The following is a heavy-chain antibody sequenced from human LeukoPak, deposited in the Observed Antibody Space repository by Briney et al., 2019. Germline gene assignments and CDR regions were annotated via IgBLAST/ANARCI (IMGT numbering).Heavy chain of an antibody. J-gene: IGHJ4*02. CDR2: IYYSGST. CDR1: GGSISSYY. D-gene: IGHD1-26*01. Sequence: SETLSLTCTVSGGSISSYYWSWIRQPPGKGLEWIGYIYYSGSTNFNPSLKSRVTISVDTSKNQFSLKLSSVTAADTAVYYCAMLRGSYVHWGQGTLVTVSS. CDR3: AMLRGSYVH. V-gene: IGHV4-59*01.